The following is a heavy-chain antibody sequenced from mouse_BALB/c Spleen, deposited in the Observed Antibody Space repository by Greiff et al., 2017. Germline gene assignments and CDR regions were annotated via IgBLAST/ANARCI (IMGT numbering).Heavy chain of an antibody. V-gene: IGHV1-69*02. D-gene: IGHD2-10*02. J-gene: IGHJ1*01. Sequence: QVQLQQPGAELVRPGASVKLSCKASGYTFTSYWINWVKQRPGQGLEWIGNIYPSDSYTNYNQKFKGKATLTADKSSSTAYMELRSLTSEDSAVYYCTRGYGNYWYFDVWGAGTTVTVSS. CDR3: TRGYGNYWYFDV. CDR1: GYTFTSYW. CDR2: IYPSDSYT.